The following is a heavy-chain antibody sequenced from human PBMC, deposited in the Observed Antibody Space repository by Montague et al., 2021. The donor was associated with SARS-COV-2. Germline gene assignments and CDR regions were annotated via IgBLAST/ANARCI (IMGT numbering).Heavy chain of an antibody. V-gene: IGHV3-30*04. CDR2: ISYDGSNK. CDR1: GFTFSSYA. CDR3: ARGDTMVRGVIIVD. J-gene: IGHJ4*02. D-gene: IGHD3-10*01. Sequence: SLRLSCAASGFTFSSYAMHWVRQAPGKVLEWVAVISYDGSNKYXXXSXXGRFTISRDNSKNTLYLQMNSLRAEDTAVSYCARGDTMVRGVIIVDWGQGTLATVSS.